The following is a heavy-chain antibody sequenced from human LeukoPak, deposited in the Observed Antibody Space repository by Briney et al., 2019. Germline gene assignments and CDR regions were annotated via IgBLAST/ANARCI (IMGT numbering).Heavy chain of an antibody. CDR2: TYYRSKWHN. Sequence: SQTLSLTCAISGDSVSSNSAAWNWIRQSPSRGLEWLGRTYYRSKWHNDYAVSVKSRISIKPDTSKNQFSLKLSSVTAADTAVYYCARSTWIQLWLRTAAFDIWGQGTMVTVSS. CDR1: GDSVSSNSAA. D-gene: IGHD5-18*01. V-gene: IGHV6-1*01. CDR3: ARSTWIQLWLRTAAFDI. J-gene: IGHJ3*02.